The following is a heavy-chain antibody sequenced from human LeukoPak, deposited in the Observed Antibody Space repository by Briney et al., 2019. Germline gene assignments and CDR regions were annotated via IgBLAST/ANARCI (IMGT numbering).Heavy chain of an antibody. V-gene: IGHV4-34*09. CDR2: IYYSGST. Sequence: PSETLSLTCAVYGGSFSGYYWSWIRQPPGKGLEWIGYIYYSGSTYYNPSLKSRVTISVDTSKNQFSLKLSSVTAADTAVYYCAREPGDDFWSGQTEWGQGTLVTVSS. J-gene: IGHJ4*02. D-gene: IGHD3-3*01. CDR3: AREPGDDFWSGQTE. CDR1: GGSFSGYY.